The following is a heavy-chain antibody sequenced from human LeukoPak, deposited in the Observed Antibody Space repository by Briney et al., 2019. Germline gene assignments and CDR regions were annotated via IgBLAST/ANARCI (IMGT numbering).Heavy chain of an antibody. Sequence: PSETLSLTCTVSGGSISSSSYYWGWIRQPPGKGLEWIGSIYYSGSTYYNPSLKSRVTISVDTSKNQFSLKLSSVTAADTAVYYCASASRAVADRGAFDIWGQGTMVTVSS. D-gene: IGHD6-19*01. J-gene: IGHJ3*02. CDR3: ASASRAVADRGAFDI. CDR1: GGSISSSSYY. V-gene: IGHV4-39*07. CDR2: IYYSGST.